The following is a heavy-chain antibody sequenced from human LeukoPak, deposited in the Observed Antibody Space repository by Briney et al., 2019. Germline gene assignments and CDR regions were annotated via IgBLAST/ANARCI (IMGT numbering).Heavy chain of an antibody. V-gene: IGHV1-69*13. J-gene: IGHJ5*02. Sequence: SVKVSCKASGGTFSSYAISWVRQAPGQGLEWMGGIIPIFGTANYAQKFQGRVTITADESTSTAYMELSSLRSENTAVYYCARERAASIITMVRGVTDWFDPWGQGTLVTVSS. CDR2: IIPIFGTA. CDR3: ARERAASIITMVRGVTDWFDP. CDR1: GGTFSSYA. D-gene: IGHD3-10*01.